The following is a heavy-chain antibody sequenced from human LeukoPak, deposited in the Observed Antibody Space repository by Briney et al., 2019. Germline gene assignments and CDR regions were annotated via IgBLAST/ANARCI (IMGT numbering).Heavy chain of an antibody. CDR2: INPSGGST. Sequence: ASVKVSCKASGYTFTSYYMHGVRQAPGQGLEWMGIINPSGGSTSYAQKFQGRVTMTRDTSTSTAYMELSSLRSEDTAVYYCAREAYSSGNPNWFDPWGQGTLVTVSS. V-gene: IGHV1-46*01. CDR1: GYTFTSYY. J-gene: IGHJ5*02. D-gene: IGHD6-19*01. CDR3: AREAYSSGNPNWFDP.